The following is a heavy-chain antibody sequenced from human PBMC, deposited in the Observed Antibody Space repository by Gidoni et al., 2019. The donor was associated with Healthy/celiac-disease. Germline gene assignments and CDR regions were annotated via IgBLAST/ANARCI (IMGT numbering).Heavy chain of an antibody. J-gene: IGHJ4*02. D-gene: IGHD2-2*02. V-gene: IGHV3-7*03. CDR2: IKQDGSEK. CDR3: ARDWARSAPAAIFDY. CDR1: GFPFGSYW. Sequence: EVQLVESGGGLVQPGGSLELSCASSGFPFGSYWMSWVRQAPGKGLEWVANIKQDGSEKYYVDSVKGRFTISRDNAKNSLYLQMNSLRAEDTAVYYCARDWARSAPAAIFDYWGQGTLVTVSS.